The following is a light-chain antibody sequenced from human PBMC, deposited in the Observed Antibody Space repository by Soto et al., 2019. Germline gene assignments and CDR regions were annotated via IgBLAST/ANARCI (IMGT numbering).Light chain of an antibody. CDR1: SSNIGAGHD. J-gene: IGLJ2*01. Sequence: QSVLTQPPSVSGAPGQRVTISCTGSSSNIGAGHDIHWYQQLPGTAPKLLTYGNNNRPSGVPDRFSGSKSGTSASLAITGLQAEDEADYFCQSYDTSLGGSRVFGGGTKLTVL. V-gene: IGLV1-40*01. CDR3: QSYDTSLGGSRV. CDR2: GNN.